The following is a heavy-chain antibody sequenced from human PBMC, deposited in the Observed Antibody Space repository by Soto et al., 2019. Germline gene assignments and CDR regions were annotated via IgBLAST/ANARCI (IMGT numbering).Heavy chain of an antibody. CDR1: GYTFTSYY. CDR3: ARDGRAVARYDAFDI. J-gene: IGHJ3*02. Sequence: ASVKVSCKASGYTFTSYYMHWVRQAPGQGLEWMGIINPSGGSTSYAQKFQGRVTMTRDTSTSTVYMELSSLRSEDTAVYYCARDGRAVARYDAFDIWGQGTMVTVS. D-gene: IGHD6-19*01. CDR2: INPSGGST. V-gene: IGHV1-46*01.